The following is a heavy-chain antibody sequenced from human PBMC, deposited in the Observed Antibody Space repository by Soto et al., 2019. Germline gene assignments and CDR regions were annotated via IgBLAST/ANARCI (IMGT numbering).Heavy chain of an antibody. V-gene: IGHV1-69*01. D-gene: IGHD3-10*01. Sequence: QVRLVQSGAEVQRPGSSVKVSCTASGGTFSRYAISWVRQAPGQRPEWMGRIVPIFGATSYAQKFQDRVTVTEDESTSTVYMGLSSLTSEDSAVYYCARENQELVRGAFDNWGQGTLVTVSS. CDR3: ARENQELVRGAFDN. CDR1: GGTFSRYA. CDR2: IVPIFGAT. J-gene: IGHJ4*02.